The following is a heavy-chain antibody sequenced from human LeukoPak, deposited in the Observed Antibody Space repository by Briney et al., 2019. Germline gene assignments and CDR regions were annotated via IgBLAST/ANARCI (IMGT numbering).Heavy chain of an antibody. D-gene: IGHD2-15*01. Sequence: PGVSLRLSCAASGFTFSSYAMSWVRQAPGKGLEWVSAISGSGGSTYYADSVKGRFTISRDNSKNTLYLQMNSLRAEDTAVYYCAKDHGYCSGGSCYSDFDYWGQGTLVTVSS. CDR1: GFTFSSYA. CDR2: ISGSGGST. V-gene: IGHV3-23*01. J-gene: IGHJ4*02. CDR3: AKDHGYCSGGSCYSDFDY.